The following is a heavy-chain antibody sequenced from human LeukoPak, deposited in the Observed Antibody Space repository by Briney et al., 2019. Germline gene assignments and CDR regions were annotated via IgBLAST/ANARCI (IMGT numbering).Heavy chain of an antibody. CDR3: ATQILLCHYY. V-gene: IGHV4-59*01. CDR1: GGSISSYY. D-gene: IGHD3-10*01. CDR2: VYYSGST. J-gene: IGHJ4*02. Sequence: SETLSLTCTVSGGSISSYYWSWIRQSPGKGLEWSGYVYYSGSTNYNPSLKTRVTISVDTSKNQFSLKLSSVTAADTAVYYCATQILLCHYYWGQGTLVTVSS.